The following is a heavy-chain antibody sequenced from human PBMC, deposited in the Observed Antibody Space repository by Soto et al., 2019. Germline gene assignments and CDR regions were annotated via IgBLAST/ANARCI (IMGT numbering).Heavy chain of an antibody. CDR1: GYTFTSYY. CDR2: INPSGGST. V-gene: IGHV1-46*01. J-gene: IGHJ3*02. CDR3: ARVPAHCSSTSCEIDAFDI. Sequence: QVQLVQSGAEVKKPGASVKVSSKASGYTFTSYYMHWVRQAPGQGLKWMGIINPSGGSTSYAQKFQGRVTMTRDTSTSTVYMELSSLRSEDTAVYYCARVPAHCSSTSCEIDAFDIWGQGTMVTVSS. D-gene: IGHD2-2*01.